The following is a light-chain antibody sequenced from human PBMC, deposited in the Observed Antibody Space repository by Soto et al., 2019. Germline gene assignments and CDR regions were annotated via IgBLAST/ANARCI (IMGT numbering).Light chain of an antibody. J-gene: IGLJ1*01. CDR2: EVS. V-gene: IGLV2-14*01. Sequence: QSALNQPASVSGSPGQSITISCTGNSSDVGGYNYVSWYQQHPGKAPKLMIYEVSNRPSGVSNRFSGSKSGNTASLTISGLQAEDEADYYCRSYTSSSTRVFGTGTKHTV. CDR1: SSDVGGYNY. CDR3: RSYTSSSTRV.